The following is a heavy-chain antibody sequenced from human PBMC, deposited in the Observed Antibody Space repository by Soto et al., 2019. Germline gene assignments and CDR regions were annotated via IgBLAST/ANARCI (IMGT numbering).Heavy chain of an antibody. J-gene: IGHJ3*02. D-gene: IGHD3-16*02. CDR3: AKNPTGPDYDYVWGSYPDDAFDI. Sequence: ASVKVSCKASGGTFSSYAISWVRQAPGQGLEWMGGIIPIFGTANYAQKFQGRVTITADESTSTAYMELSSLRSEDTAVYYCAKNPTGPDYDYVWGSYPDDAFDIWGQGTMVTVSS. CDR1: GGTFSSYA. CDR2: IIPIFGTA. V-gene: IGHV1-69*13.